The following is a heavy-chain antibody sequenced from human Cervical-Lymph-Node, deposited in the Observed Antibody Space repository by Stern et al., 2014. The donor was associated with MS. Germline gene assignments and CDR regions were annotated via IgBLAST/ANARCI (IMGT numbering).Heavy chain of an antibody. CDR3: AREGDYVTFDI. D-gene: IGHD4-17*01. CDR1: GFTFSSYD. Sequence: VQLVESGGGLVQPGGSLRLSCAASGFTFSSYDMHWVRQATGKGLEWVSAIGTAGDTYYPGSVKGRFTISRENAKNSLYLQMNSLRAGDTAVYYCAREGDYVTFDIWGQGTMVTVSS. V-gene: IGHV3-13*01. J-gene: IGHJ3*02. CDR2: IGTAGDT.